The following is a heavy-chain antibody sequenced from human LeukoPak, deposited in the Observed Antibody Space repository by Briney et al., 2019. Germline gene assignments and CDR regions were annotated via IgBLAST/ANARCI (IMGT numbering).Heavy chain of an antibody. Sequence: PSETLSLTCTVSGGSISSYYWSWIRQPPGKGLEWIGYIYYSGSTNYNPSLKSRVTISVDTSKNQFSLKLSSVTAADTAVYYCARDRGGTFPYYYGMDVWGQGTTVTVSS. CDR2: IYYSGST. CDR3: ARDRGGTFPYYYGMDV. V-gene: IGHV4-59*01. D-gene: IGHD2/OR15-2a*01. CDR1: GGSISSYY. J-gene: IGHJ6*02.